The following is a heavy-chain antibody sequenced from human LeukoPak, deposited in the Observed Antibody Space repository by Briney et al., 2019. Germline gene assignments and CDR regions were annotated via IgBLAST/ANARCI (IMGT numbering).Heavy chain of an antibody. D-gene: IGHD3-16*01. CDR3: VREAGGTYALDV. CDR1: GFTFNTYW. Sequence: GGSLRLSCAASGFTFNTYWMHWVRQGPGEGLVWVSRIDGDGSRASYADSVKGRFTISRDNAKNTIYLQMNSPRPEDTAVYFCVREAGGTYALDVWGQGTMVTVPS. CDR2: IDGDGSRA. V-gene: IGHV3-74*01. J-gene: IGHJ3*01.